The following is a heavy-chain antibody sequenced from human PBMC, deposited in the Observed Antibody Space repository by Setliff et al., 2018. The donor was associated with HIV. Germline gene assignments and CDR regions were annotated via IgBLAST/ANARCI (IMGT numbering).Heavy chain of an antibody. CDR3: ARGSRGARASKIDSSGYYFVY. Sequence: SETLSLTCTVSGGSISSSSYYWGWIRKPPGTGLEWIGSINYSGSTYYNPSLKSRATISVDTSKNQFSLKLSSATAADTAVYYCARGSRGARASKIDSSGYYFVYWGQGTLVTVSS. D-gene: IGHD3-22*01. CDR2: INYSGST. V-gene: IGHV4-39*07. J-gene: IGHJ4*02. CDR1: GGSISSSSYY.